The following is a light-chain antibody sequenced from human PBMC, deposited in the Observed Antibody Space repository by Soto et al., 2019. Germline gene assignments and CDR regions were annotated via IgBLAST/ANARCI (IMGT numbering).Light chain of an antibody. V-gene: IGKV3-15*01. CDR3: QQYNNWPPVYT. CDR2: RAS. CDR1: QSVSNN. Sequence: EIVMTQSPATLSVSPGERATLSCRASQSVSNNLAWYQRKPGQAPRLLIYRASTRATGIPARFSGSGSGTEFTLTISGLQSEDFAVYYCQQYNNWPPVYTFGQGTKVEI. J-gene: IGKJ2*01.